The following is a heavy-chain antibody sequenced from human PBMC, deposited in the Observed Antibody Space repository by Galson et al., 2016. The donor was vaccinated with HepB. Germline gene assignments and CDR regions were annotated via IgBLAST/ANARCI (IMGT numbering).Heavy chain of an antibody. CDR3: ARGTFCSGDSCYSPAFDM. J-gene: IGHJ3*02. D-gene: IGHD2-15*01. V-gene: IGHV3-30-3*01. CDR1: GFTFSDYP. CDR2: ISHDAIHT. Sequence: SLRLSCATSGFTFSDYPMYWIRQVPGEGLEWVARISHDAIHTSYADSLKGRFTISRDNSKNTLYLQMNTLRAEDTAVYYCARGTFCSGDSCYSPAFDMWGQGTMVTVSS.